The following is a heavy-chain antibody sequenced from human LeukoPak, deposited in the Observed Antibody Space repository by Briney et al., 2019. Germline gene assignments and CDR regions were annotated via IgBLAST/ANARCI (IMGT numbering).Heavy chain of an antibody. V-gene: IGHV3-48*04. CDR3: ARASMRMTTAGLVEY. Sequence: GGSLRLSCAASGFTFNSYGMNWVRQAPGKGLEWVSYITSSSSTTHYADSVKGRFTISRDNAKKSLSLQMNSLRAEDTAVYYCARASMRMTTAGLVEYWGQGTLVTVSS. D-gene: IGHD6-13*01. CDR2: ITSSSSTT. CDR1: GFTFNSYG. J-gene: IGHJ4*02.